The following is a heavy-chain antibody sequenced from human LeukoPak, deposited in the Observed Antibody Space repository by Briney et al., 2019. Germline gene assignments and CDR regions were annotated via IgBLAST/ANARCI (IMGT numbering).Heavy chain of an antibody. J-gene: IGHJ4*02. CDR1: GYTFTSYG. D-gene: IGHD2-15*01. V-gene: IGHV1-18*01. Sequence: ASVKVSCKASGYTFTSYGISWVRQAPGQGLEWMGWISAYDGNTNYAQKLQGRVTMTTDTSTSTAYMELRSLRSDDTAVYYCARNTCSGGSCYSDYWGQGTLVTVSS. CDR2: ISAYDGNT. CDR3: ARNTCSGGSCYSDY.